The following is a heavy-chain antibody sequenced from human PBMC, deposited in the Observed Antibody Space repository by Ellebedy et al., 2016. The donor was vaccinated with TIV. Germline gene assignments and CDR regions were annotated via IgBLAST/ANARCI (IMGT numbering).Heavy chain of an antibody. CDR3: AKGRGGGSDSSAPRYYFDY. CDR2: ISHTGSRT. J-gene: IGHJ4*02. D-gene: IGHD3-22*01. CDR1: GFTFSSYA. Sequence: PGGSLRLSCPASGFTFSSYAMSWVRQAPGKGLEWVSTISHTGSRTYYADSVEGRFTISRDNSKKTLSLQMNSLRAEDKAIYYCAKGRGGGSDSSAPRYYFDYWGLGTLVTVSS. V-gene: IGHV3-23*01.